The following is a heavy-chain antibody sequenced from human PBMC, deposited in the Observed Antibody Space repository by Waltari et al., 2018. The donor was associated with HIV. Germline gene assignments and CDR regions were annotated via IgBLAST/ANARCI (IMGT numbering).Heavy chain of an antibody. D-gene: IGHD6-13*01. CDR1: GGTFSSYA. Sequence: QVQLVQSGAEVKKPGSSVKVSCKASGGTFSSYAISWVRQAPGQGLGWMGGILPIFGTANYEQKFRGRVTITADESTSTAYMELSSLRSEDTAVYYCAKEGGGWQQPFDPWGQGTLVTVSS. CDR3: AKEGGGWQQPFDP. CDR2: ILPIFGTA. V-gene: IGHV1-69*01. J-gene: IGHJ5*02.